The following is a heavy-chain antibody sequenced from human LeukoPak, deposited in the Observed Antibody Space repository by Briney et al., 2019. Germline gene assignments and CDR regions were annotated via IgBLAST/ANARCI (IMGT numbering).Heavy chain of an antibody. D-gene: IGHD1-26*01. CDR1: GGTFSSYA. J-gene: IGHJ4*02. CDR2: IIPIFGTA. Sequence: SVKVSCKASGGTFSSYAISWVRQAPGQGLEWMGGIIPIFGTANYAQKFQGRVTITTDESTSTAYMELSSPRSEDTAVYYCARDLGGATPFDYWSQGTLVTVSS. CDR3: ARDLGGATPFDY. V-gene: IGHV1-69*05.